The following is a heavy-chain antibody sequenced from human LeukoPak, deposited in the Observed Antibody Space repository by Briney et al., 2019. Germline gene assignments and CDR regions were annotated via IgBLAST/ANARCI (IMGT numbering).Heavy chain of an antibody. Sequence: GGSLRLSCGASGFNLTRRWMAWVRQAPGKGLVWDSHINDNGGPTTYADSVKGRFTISRDNAKNTLFLQMNSLRVEDTAVYYCASDRGYANDYWGQGTLVTVSS. CDR1: GFNLTRRW. CDR2: INDNGGPT. J-gene: IGHJ4*02. D-gene: IGHD5-18*01. V-gene: IGHV3-74*01. CDR3: ASDRGYANDY.